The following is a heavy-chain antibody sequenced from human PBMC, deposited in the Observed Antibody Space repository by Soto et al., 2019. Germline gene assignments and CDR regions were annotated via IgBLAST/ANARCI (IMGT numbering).Heavy chain of an antibody. J-gene: IGHJ4*02. CDR1: GYTFTDYG. CDR2: ITPYTGNT. CDR3: ARDRGSWSYYLGPFYFDY. Sequence: ASVKVSCKASGYTFTDYGFSWVRQAPGQGPEWMGWITPYTGNTKFPQKFQGRVTMTTDRFTSTAYMELKSLTFDDTAVYYCARDRGSWSYYLGPFYFDYWGQGTLVTVSS. V-gene: IGHV1-18*01. D-gene: IGHD1-26*01.